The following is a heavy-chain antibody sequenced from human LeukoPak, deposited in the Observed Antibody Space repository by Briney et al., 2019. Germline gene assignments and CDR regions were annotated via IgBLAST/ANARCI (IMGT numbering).Heavy chain of an antibody. CDR3: ARDITNYYDSSGPDAFDI. CDR2: INTNTGNP. J-gene: IGHJ3*02. V-gene: IGHV7-4-1*02. Sequence: ASVKVSCKASGYTFTSYAMNWVRQAPGQGLEWMGWINTNTGNPTYAQGFTGRFVFSLDTSVSTAYLQISSLKAEDTAVYYCARDITNYYDSSGPDAFDIWGQGTMVTISS. D-gene: IGHD3-22*01. CDR1: GYTFTSYA.